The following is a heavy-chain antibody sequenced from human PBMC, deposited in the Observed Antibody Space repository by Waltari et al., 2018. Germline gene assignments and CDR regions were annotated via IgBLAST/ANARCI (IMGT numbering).Heavy chain of an antibody. CDR3: AKYRDGYPIDY. Sequence: QVQLVESGGGVVQPGGSLRLSCAASGFTFSSYGMHWVRQAPGKGLEWVAFIRYDGSNKYYADSVKGRFTISRDNSKNTLYLQMNSLRAEDTAVYYCAKYRDGYPIDYWGQGTLVTVSS. D-gene: IGHD2-21*01. V-gene: IGHV3-30*02. J-gene: IGHJ4*02. CDR2: IRYDGSNK. CDR1: GFTFSSYG.